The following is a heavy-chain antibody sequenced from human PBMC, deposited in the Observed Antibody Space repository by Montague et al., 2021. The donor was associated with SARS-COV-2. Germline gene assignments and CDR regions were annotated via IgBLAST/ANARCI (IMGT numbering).Heavy chain of an antibody. CDR1: GGSISSGGYY. J-gene: IGHJ6*02. CDR2: IYYSGST. CDR3: ARVEFDGGYDSVPLDV. Sequence: SQTLSLTCTVSGGSISSGGYYWSWIRQHPGKGLEWIGYIYYSGSTYYNPSLKSRVTISVDTSKNQFSLKLSSVTAADTAVYYCARVEFDGGYDSVPLDVWGQGTTVTVPS. D-gene: IGHD5-12*01. V-gene: IGHV4-31*03.